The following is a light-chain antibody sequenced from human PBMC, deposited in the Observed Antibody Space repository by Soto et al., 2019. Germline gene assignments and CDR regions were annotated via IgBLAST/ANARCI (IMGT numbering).Light chain of an antibody. CDR2: GAS. CDR3: QQYNNWPRT. V-gene: IGKV3-15*01. CDR1: QSINSE. Sequence: EILMSQSSANPSGAPXGRDPLSCRASQSINSELAWYQQKPGQAPTLLIYGASTMHTGVPARFSGSGSGTEFTLTISSLQPEDFAAYYCQQYNNWPRTSGQGTKVDIK. J-gene: IGKJ1*01.